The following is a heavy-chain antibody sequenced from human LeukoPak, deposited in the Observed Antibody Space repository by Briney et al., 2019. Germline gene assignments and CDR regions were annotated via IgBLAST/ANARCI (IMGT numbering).Heavy chain of an antibody. Sequence: PGGSLRLSCTASEFTFSSYAMNWVRQAPGKGLEWVSAIGGGGGSTFYADSVKGRFTISRDNSKNTLYLQMNSPRAEDTALYYCAKSHCTTTSCRGNYFDYWGQGTLVTVSS. CDR3: AKSHCTTTSCRGNYFDY. V-gene: IGHV3-23*01. CDR1: EFTFSSYA. D-gene: IGHD2-2*01. CDR2: IGGGGGST. J-gene: IGHJ4*02.